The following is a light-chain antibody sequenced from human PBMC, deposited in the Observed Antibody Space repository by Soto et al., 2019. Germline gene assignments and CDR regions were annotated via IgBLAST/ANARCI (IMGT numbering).Light chain of an antibody. CDR1: QSISTY. Sequence: DIQMTQSPSSLSASVGDRVTITCRASQSISTYLNWYQQKPGKAPKLLIYAASSLQSWVPSRFSGSGSGTHFTLTISGLQPEDSATFYCQQSYSTLWTFGQGTKVEIK. J-gene: IGKJ1*01. CDR2: AAS. CDR3: QQSYSTLWT. V-gene: IGKV1-39*01.